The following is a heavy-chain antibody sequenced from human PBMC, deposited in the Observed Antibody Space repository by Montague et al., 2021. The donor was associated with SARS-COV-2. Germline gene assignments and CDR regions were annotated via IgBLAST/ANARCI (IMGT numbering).Heavy chain of an antibody. CDR1: GDSISRNNLY. CDR2: ISTTGSP. V-gene: IGHV4-61*02. CDR3: TIEGHITTICSGCPRNWFDP. Sequence: TLSLTCTLSGDSISRNNLYWTWIRQPAGKGLEWIGRISTTGSPAYNPSLKSRVTLSLDTSTNQFSLRLSSVTAADTAMYYCTIEGHITTICSGCPRNWFDPWGQGTLVTVSS. J-gene: IGHJ5*02. D-gene: IGHD2-2*01.